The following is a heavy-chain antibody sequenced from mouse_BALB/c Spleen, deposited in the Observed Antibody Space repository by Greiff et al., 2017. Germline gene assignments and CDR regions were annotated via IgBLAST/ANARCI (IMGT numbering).Heavy chain of an antibody. J-gene: IGHJ4*01. Sequence: VQLQESGPGLVQPSQSLSITCTVSGFSLTSYGVHWVRQSPGKGLEWLGVIWSGGSTDYNAAFISRLSISKDNSKSQVFFKMNSLQANDTAIYYCARRVYDYDDGYAMDYWGQGTSVTVSS. CDR2: IWSGGST. CDR3: ARRVYDYDDGYAMDY. D-gene: IGHD2-4*01. V-gene: IGHV2-2*02. CDR1: GFSLTSYG.